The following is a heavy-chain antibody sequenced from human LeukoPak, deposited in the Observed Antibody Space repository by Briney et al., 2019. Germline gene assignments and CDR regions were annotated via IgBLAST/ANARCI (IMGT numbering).Heavy chain of an antibody. CDR3: ARKRPNYFDY. CDR1: GFTFSNYG. Sequence: GGSLRLSCAASGFTFSNYGMHWVRQAPGKGLEWVAVISYDGSNEYYADSVKGRFTISRDNSKNTLYLQMNSLRAEDTALYYCARKRPNYFDYWGQGTLVTVSS. V-gene: IGHV3-30*03. J-gene: IGHJ4*02. CDR2: ISYDGSNE.